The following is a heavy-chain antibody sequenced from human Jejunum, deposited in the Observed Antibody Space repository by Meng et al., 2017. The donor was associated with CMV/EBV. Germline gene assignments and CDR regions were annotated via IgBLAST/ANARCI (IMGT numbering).Heavy chain of an antibody. J-gene: IGHJ4*02. Sequence: EVQLLESGGGLIQPGGSLRLSCAASGFTFSSFAMNWVRQAPGKGLEWVSGISGSGGSINHADSVKGRFTISRDNSKNTLYLQMNSLRAEDTAVYYCAKGSGYYGLLTGLNPDYWGKGTLVTVS. V-gene: IGHV3-23*01. CDR3: AKGSGYYGLLTGLNPDY. CDR2: ISGSGGSI. CDR1: GFTFSSFA. D-gene: IGHD3-9*01.